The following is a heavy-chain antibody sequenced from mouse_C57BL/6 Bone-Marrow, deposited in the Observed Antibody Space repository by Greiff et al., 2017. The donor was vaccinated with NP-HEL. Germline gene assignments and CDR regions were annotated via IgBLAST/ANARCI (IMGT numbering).Heavy chain of an antibody. CDR2: IWSGGST. V-gene: IGHV2-2*01. D-gene: IGHD2-3*01. J-gene: IGHJ1*03. CDR1: GFSLTSYG. CDR3: ARNFYDGYYWYFDV. Sequence: VQGVESGPGLVQPSQSLSITCTVSGFSLTSYGVHWVRQSPGKGLEWLGVIWSGGSTDYNAAFISRLSISKDNSKSQVFFKMNSLQADDTAIYYCARNFYDGYYWYFDVWGTGTTVTVSS.